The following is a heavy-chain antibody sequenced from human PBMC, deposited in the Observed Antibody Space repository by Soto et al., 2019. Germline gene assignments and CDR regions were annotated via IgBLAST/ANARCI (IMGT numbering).Heavy chain of an antibody. V-gene: IGHV3-30*18. CDR3: AKSNLTIFRLNF. J-gene: IGHJ6*02. CDR2: ISYDENNK. Sequence: GGSLRLSCVASGFTFSAYAMHWVRQAPGKGLEWVAVISYDENNKYSSDSVKGRFTISRDNSKNTLYLQMNSLRPEDTAVYYCAKSNLTIFRLNFSGQGSTVTVSS. CDR1: GFTFSAYA. D-gene: IGHD3-3*01.